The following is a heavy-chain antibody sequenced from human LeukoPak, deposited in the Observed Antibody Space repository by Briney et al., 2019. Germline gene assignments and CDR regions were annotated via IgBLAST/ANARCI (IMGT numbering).Heavy chain of an antibody. CDR1: GGSISSYY. CDR2: IHTSGST. Sequence: SETLSLTCTVSGGSISSYYWNWIRQPAGKGLEWIGRIHTSGSTNYNPSLRSRVTMSVDTSKNQSSLKLSSVTAADTAVYYCARVICSGGSCRFDYWGQGTLVTVSS. J-gene: IGHJ4*02. V-gene: IGHV4-4*07. D-gene: IGHD2-15*01. CDR3: ARVICSGGSCRFDY.